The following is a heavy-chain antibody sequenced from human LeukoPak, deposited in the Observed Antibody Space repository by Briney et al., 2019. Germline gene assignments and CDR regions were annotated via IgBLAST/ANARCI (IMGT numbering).Heavy chain of an antibody. J-gene: IGHJ4*02. V-gene: IGHV4-38-2*02. CDR3: ARGGGWQQLIDY. Sequence: PSETLSLTCTVSGYSISSGYYWGWIRQPPGKGLEWIGSIYHSGSTYYNPSLKSRVTISVDTSKNQFSLKLNSVTAADTAVYYCARGGGWQQLIDYWGQGTLVTVSS. D-gene: IGHD5-24*01. CDR2: IYHSGST. CDR1: GYSISSGYY.